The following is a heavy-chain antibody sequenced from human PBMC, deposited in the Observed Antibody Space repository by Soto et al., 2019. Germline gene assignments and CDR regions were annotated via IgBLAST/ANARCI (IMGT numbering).Heavy chain of an antibody. CDR1: GGSISSYY. V-gene: IGHV4-59*08. D-gene: IGHD3-22*01. CDR3: ASLSYYYDSSGYPNDAFDI. J-gene: IGHJ3*02. Sequence: SETLSLTCTVSGGSISSYYWSWIRQPPGKGLELIGYIYYTGSTNYNPSLKSRVTISVDTSKNQFSLKLSSVTAADTAVYYCASLSYYYDSSGYPNDAFDIWGQGTMVTVSS. CDR2: IYYTGST.